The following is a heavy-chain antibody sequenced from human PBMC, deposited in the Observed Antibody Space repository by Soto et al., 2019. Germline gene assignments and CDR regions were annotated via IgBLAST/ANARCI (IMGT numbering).Heavy chain of an antibody. J-gene: IGHJ4*02. D-gene: IGHD4-17*01. Sequence: ASVKVSCKASGYTFTSYDINWVRQATGQGPEWMGWMNPDSGNTGYVQKFQGRVTMTRNTAISTAYMELSSLKTEDTAVYYCSTGLTTVAEWGQGTLVTVSS. V-gene: IGHV1-8*01. CDR3: STGLTTVAE. CDR1: GYTFTSYD. CDR2: MNPDSGNT.